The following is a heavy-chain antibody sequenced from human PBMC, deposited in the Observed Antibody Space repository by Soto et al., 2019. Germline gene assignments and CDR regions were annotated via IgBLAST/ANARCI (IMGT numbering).Heavy chain of an antibody. CDR3: AKAFPPYYGSGSSYYFTF. CDR2: IDEYGSTI. D-gene: IGHD3-10*01. Sequence: EVQLVESGGGLVQPGGSLRLSCAASGFTFSSYWMHWVRQVPGKGLLWVSRIDEYGSTINYADSVKGRFTISRDNARNTLYLEMNSLRAEDTALYYCAKAFPPYYGSGSSYYFTFWGQGTLVTVSS. CDR1: GFTFSSYW. J-gene: IGHJ4*02. V-gene: IGHV3-74*01.